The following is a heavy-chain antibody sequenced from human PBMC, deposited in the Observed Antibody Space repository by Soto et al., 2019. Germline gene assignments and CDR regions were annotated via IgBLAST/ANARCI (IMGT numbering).Heavy chain of an antibody. V-gene: IGHV1-69*17. Sequence: QVQLVQSGAEVKRPGSSVKVSCESSGDTFNSYVISWVRQAPGQGLEWMGGIIPIIGVTHYAQKFQGSVTISALSSTGTAYMEMTNLGFEDTALYYCARESLGAKGADHWGQGTLVTVSS. CDR2: IIPIIGVT. CDR3: ARESLGAKGADH. D-gene: IGHD3-16*01. J-gene: IGHJ4*02. CDR1: GDTFNSYV.